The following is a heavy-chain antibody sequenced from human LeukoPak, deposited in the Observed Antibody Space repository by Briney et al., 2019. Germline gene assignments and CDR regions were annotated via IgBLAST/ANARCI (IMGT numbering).Heavy chain of an antibody. J-gene: IGHJ4*02. CDR2: INPNSGGT. V-gene: IGHV1-2*02. D-gene: IGHD1-26*01. CDR3: AREGHSGSFVFDY. CDR1: RYTFTGYY. Sequence: ASVKVSCKASRYTFTGYYMHWVRQAPGQGLEWMGWINPNSGGTNYAQKFQGRVTMTRDTSISTAYMELSRLRSDDTAVYYCAREGHSGSFVFDYWGQGTLVTVSS.